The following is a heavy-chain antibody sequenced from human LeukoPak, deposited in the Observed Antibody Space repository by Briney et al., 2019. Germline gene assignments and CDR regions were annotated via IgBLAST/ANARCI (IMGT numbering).Heavy chain of an antibody. J-gene: IGHJ4*02. CDR2: IWGNGATT. D-gene: IGHD5-12*01. CDR3: AKDQRPDTGYDIDY. CDR1: GFTFSTHS. V-gene: IGHV3-23*01. Sequence: RGSLRLSCTASGFTFSTHSINWVRQAPRKGLEWGSVIWGNGATTYYADSVKGRFTISRDNSMNTVYLQMNSLRAEDTTIYYCAKDQRPDTGYDIDYWGQGTLVTVSS.